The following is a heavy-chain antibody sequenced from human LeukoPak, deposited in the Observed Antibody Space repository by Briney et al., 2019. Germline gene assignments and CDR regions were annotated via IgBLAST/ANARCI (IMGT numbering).Heavy chain of an antibody. Sequence: SGGSLRLSCAASGFTFSNYAMSWVRQAPGKGLEWVSSITGNALNTYQADFIKGRFTISRDDSKNTLYLHLSSLRVEDTAVYYCAKLQDFYDNSGYPYFDNWGQGTLVTVSS. V-gene: IGHV3-23*01. CDR3: AKLQDFYDNSGYPYFDN. J-gene: IGHJ4*02. CDR1: GFTFSNYA. D-gene: IGHD3-22*01. CDR2: ITGNALNT.